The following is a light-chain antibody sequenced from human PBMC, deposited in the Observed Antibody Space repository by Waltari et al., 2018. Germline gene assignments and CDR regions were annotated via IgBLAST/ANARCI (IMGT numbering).Light chain of an antibody. V-gene: IGLV2-8*01. J-gene: IGLJ2*01. Sequence: QSALTQPPSASGSVGQSVTISCTGTSSDIGGYNYVSWYQQYPGKAPKLLLYEVKNRPSGVPDRFSGSKSGNTASLTVSGLQADDEAKYFCSSYGGSKIHVLFGGGTKVTVL. CDR2: EVK. CDR3: SSYGGSKIHVL. CDR1: SSDIGGYNY.